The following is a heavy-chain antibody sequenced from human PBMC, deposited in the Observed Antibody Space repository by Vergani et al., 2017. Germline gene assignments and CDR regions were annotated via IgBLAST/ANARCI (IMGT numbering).Heavy chain of an antibody. CDR2: IYYSGST. D-gene: IGHD5-18*01. Sequence: QVQLQESGPGLVKPSQTLSLTCTVSGSSISSGDYYWSWIRQPPGKGLEWIGYIYYSGSTYYNPSLKSRVTISVDTSKNQFSLKLSSVTAADTAVYYCARDGDTAMVTGPSSMDVWGQGTTVTVSS. CDR3: ARDGDTAMVTGPSSMDV. CDR1: GSSISSGDYY. V-gene: IGHV4-30-4*08. J-gene: IGHJ6*02.